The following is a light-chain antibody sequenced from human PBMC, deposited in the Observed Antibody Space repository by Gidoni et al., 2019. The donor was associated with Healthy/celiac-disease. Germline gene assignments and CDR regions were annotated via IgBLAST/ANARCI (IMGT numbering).Light chain of an antibody. CDR3: AAWDDSLNGAYV. J-gene: IGLJ1*01. V-gene: IGLV1-44*01. CDR1: SSNIGSNT. Sequence: QSVLPQPPSASGSPGQRVTISCSGSSSNIGSNTVNWYQQLPGTAPKLLIYSNNQRPSGVPDRFSGSKSGNSASLAISGLQSEDEADYYCAAWDDSLNGAYVFGTGTKVTVL. CDR2: SNN.